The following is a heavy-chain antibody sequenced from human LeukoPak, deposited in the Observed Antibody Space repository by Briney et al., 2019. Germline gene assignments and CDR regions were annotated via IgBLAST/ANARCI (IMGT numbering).Heavy chain of an antibody. CDR1: GGSISSGGYS. Sequence: SETLSLTCAVSGGSISSGGYSWSWIRQPPGKGLEWIGYIYHSGSTYYNPSLKSRVTISVDRSKNQFSLKLSSVTAADTAVYYCAREDSGGSYFDYWGQGTLVTVSS. D-gene: IGHD6-25*01. J-gene: IGHJ4*02. CDR2: IYHSGST. V-gene: IGHV4-30-2*01. CDR3: AREDSGGSYFDY.